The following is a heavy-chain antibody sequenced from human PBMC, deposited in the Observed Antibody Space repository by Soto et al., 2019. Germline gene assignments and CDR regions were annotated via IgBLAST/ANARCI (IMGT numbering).Heavy chain of an antibody. J-gene: IGHJ4*02. CDR2: ISAYNGNT. CDR1: GYTFTSYG. D-gene: IGHD3-3*01. V-gene: IGHV1-18*04. Sequence: ASVKVSCKASGYTFTSYGISWVRQAPGQGLEWMGWISAYNGNTNYAQKLQGRVTMTTDTSTSTAYMELRSLRSDDTAVYYCARDFGYYDFWSGTYYFDYWGQGTLVTVSS. CDR3: ARDFGYYDFWSGTYYFDY.